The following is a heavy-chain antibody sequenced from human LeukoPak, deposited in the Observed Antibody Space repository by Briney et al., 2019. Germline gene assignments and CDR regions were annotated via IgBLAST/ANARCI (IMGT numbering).Heavy chain of an antibody. CDR2: INPNSGGT. CDR1: GYTFTSYY. CDR3: ARDYSGYDSSWFDP. V-gene: IGHV1-2*02. J-gene: IGHJ5*02. D-gene: IGHD5-12*01. Sequence: ASVKVSCKASGYTFTSYYMHWVRQAPGQGLEWMGWINPNSGGTNYAQKFQGRVTMTRDTSISTAYMELSRLRSDDTAVYYCARDYSGYDSSWFDPWGQGTLVTVSS.